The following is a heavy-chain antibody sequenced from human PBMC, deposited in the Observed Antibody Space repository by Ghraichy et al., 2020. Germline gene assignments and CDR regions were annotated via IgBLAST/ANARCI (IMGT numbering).Heavy chain of an antibody. D-gene: IGHD1-1*01. J-gene: IGHJ4*02. Sequence: SQTLSLTCTVSGGSISNSDYYWGWIRQPPGKGLEWVGTIYYSGSAYYSPSLERRITMSVDTSKNQFSLKLTSVTSADTAVYYCARQGATTKGNDYWGQGTLVIVSS. CDR2: IYYSGSA. CDR3: ARQGATTKGNDY. CDR1: GGSISNSDYY. V-gene: IGHV4-39*01.